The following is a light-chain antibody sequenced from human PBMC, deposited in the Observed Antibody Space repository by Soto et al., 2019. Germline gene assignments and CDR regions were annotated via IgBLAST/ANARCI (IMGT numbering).Light chain of an antibody. Sequence: AIQMTQSPSSLSASVGDRVTITCRASQDIRGDLGWYQQKPGKARKALIYGASNLQSGVPSRFSGSGFGTDFTLTISSLQPEDFATYYCLQDRNYPRTFGQGTKVESK. J-gene: IGKJ1*01. CDR2: GAS. CDR1: QDIRGD. V-gene: IGKV1-6*01. CDR3: LQDRNYPRT.